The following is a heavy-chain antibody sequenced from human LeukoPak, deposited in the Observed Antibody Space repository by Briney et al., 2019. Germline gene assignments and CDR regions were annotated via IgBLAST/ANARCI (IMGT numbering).Heavy chain of an antibody. CDR3: ARCERTFIAAAGYYYYYYMDV. CDR1: GGTFSSYA. D-gene: IGHD6-13*01. V-gene: IGHV1-69*05. CDR2: IIPIFGTA. Sequence: ASVKVSCKASGGTFSSYAISWVRQAPGQGLEWMGGIIPIFGTANHAQKFQGRVTITTDESTSTAYLELSSLRSEDTAVYYCARCERTFIAAAGYYYYYYMDVWGKGTTVTVSS. J-gene: IGHJ6*03.